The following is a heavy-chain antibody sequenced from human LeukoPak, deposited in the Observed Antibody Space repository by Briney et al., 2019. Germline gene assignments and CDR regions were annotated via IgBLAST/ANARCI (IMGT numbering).Heavy chain of an antibody. J-gene: IGHJ2*01. Sequence: GGSLRLSCAASGFTFNAFAMHWVRQLPGKGLEWVSVINGNSAAIGYAASVKGRFTISRDNAKNSLYLQMNSLRPEDMGLYYCAKDIGPQVGIDWYFDLWGRGTLVTVSS. V-gene: IGHV3-9*03. CDR2: INGNSAAI. D-gene: IGHD2-21*01. CDR1: GFTFNAFA. CDR3: AKDIGPQVGIDWYFDL.